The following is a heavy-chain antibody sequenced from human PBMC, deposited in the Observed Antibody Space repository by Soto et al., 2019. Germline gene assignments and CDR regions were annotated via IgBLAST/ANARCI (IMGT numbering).Heavy chain of an antibody. CDR2: IIPFFKGT. CDR1: GGAFSGHA. J-gene: IGHJ6*02. CDR3: ARDVPLNCYDSTYSYDALDV. D-gene: IGHD3-22*01. V-gene: IGHV1-69*01. Sequence: QVQLVQSGAEVKKPGSWVKVSCKASGGAFSGHAISWLRQAPGQGLEWMGQIIPFFKGTEYAQKFQGRVTMTADDSTSTAYMDLSRLTSEDTAVYYCARDVPLNCYDSTYSYDALDVWGQGTTVTVSS.